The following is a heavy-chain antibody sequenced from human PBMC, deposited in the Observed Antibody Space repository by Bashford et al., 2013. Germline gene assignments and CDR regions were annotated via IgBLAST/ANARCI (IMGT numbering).Heavy chain of an antibody. CDR3: AKEFQFLEYYFDH. V-gene: IGHV3-30*04. D-gene: IGHD3-3*01. CDR2: VSYDGKLQ. CDR1: GFTFRSYA. J-gene: IGHJ4*02. Sequence: GGSLRLSCAASGFTFRSYAIHWVRQAPGKGLEWVAIVSYDGKLQFYTDSVKGRFTISRDNSNNTVYLQMSSLTTEDTAMYYCAKEFQFLEYYFDHWGRGTLVTVSS.